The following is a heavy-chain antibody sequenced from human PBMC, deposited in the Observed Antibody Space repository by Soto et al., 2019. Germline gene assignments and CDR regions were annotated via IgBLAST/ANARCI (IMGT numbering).Heavy chain of an antibody. CDR1: GYTFTGHY. D-gene: IGHD6-19*01. J-gene: IGHJ5*02. V-gene: IGHV1-2*02. Sequence: GASVKVYCKASGYTFTGHYIHWVRQTPEQGPEWMGEIGPESGATRYAQRFQGRVTMTRDMSITAVYMELNNLSPDDTAVYYCARGLSAFDPWGQGTLVTVSS. CDR3: ARGLSAFDP. CDR2: IGPESGAT.